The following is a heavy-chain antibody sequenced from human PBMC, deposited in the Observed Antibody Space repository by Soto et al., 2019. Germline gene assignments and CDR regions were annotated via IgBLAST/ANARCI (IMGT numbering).Heavy chain of an antibody. CDR3: ARLGSSSGWYSH. CDR2: ISSSGSTR. CDR1: GFSVSDNH. J-gene: IGHJ4*02. V-gene: IGHV3-11*01. Sequence: QVQLVQSVGGLVKPGGSLRLSCAVSGFSVSDNHMSWIRQAPGKGLDWVSYISSSGSTRYYGDSVKGRFTISTDNTKNSLYLQMDSLRVDDTAVYYCARLGSSSGWYSHWGQGTPVTVSS. D-gene: IGHD6-13*01.